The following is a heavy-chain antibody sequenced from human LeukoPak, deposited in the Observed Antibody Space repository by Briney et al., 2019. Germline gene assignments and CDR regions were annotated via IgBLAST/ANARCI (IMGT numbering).Heavy chain of an antibody. D-gene: IGHD5-18*01. Sequence: SETLSLTCTVSGGSISSSSYYWGWIRQPPGKGLEWIGSIYYSGSTNYNPSLKSRVTISVDTSKNQFSLKLSSVTAADTAVYYCARGKRPRTAMVPPIIYYYYYYMDVWGKGTTVTVSS. CDR2: IYYSGST. V-gene: IGHV4-39*07. J-gene: IGHJ6*03. CDR1: GGSISSSSYY. CDR3: ARGKRPRTAMVPPIIYYYYYYMDV.